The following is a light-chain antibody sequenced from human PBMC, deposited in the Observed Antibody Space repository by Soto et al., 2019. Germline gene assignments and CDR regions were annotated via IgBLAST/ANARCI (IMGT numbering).Light chain of an antibody. CDR1: QSVSSN. V-gene: IGKV3-15*01. Sequence: EIVMTQSPATLSVPPGERATLSCRASQSVSSNLAWYQQKPGQARRLLIYAASTRATGIPARFSGSGSGTEFTLTISSLQSEDFAVYYCQQYNNWPPYTFGQGTKLEIK. CDR2: AAS. CDR3: QQYNNWPPYT. J-gene: IGKJ2*01.